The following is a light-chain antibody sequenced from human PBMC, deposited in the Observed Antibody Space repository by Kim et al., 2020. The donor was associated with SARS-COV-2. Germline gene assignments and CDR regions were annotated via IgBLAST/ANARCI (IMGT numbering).Light chain of an antibody. CDR3: CAYAGFSTLV. V-gene: IGLV2-8*01. CDR2: EVT. Sequence: QSVTITCTRTSHDIGEYYFVSWYQQHPGQVPKLMIYEVTKRPSGVPDRFSGSKSGNTASLTVSGLQAEDEAQYYCCAYAGFSTLVFGTGTKVTVL. J-gene: IGLJ1*01. CDR1: SHDIGEYYF.